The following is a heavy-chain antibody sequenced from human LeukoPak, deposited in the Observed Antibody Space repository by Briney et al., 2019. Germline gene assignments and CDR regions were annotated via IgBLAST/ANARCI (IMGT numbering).Heavy chain of an antibody. V-gene: IGHV1-8*03. D-gene: IGHD4-23*01. Sequence: ASVKVSCKASGYTFTSYGISWVRQAPGQGLEWRGWMNPNSGNTGYAQKFQGRVTITRNTSISTAYMELSSLRSEDTAVYYCARDNSVEDTAWWFDPWGQGTLVTVSS. CDR1: GYTFTSYG. J-gene: IGHJ5*02. CDR3: ARDNSVEDTAWWFDP. CDR2: MNPNSGNT.